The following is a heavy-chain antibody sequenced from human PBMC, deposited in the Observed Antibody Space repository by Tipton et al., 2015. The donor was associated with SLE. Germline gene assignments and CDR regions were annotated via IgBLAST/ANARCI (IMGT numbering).Heavy chain of an antibody. CDR2: ISGSGSTS. V-gene: IGHV3-11*04. D-gene: IGHD5/OR15-5a*01. Sequence: SLRLSCVASGFTFSDYSLSWIRQAPGKGLEWVSYISGSGSTSYYADSVKGRFTISRDKAKNALYLQMNSLRVDDTAVYYCARGWRVSTIDFDYWGQGTLVTVSS. CDR1: GFTFSDYS. J-gene: IGHJ4*02. CDR3: ARGWRVSTIDFDY.